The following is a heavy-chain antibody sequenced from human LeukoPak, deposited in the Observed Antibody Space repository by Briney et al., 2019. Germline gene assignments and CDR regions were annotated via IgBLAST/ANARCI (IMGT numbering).Heavy chain of an antibody. J-gene: IGHJ4*02. Sequence: SVKVSCKASGGTFSSYAISWVRQAPGQGLEWMGGIIPIFGTANYAQKFQGRVTITADKSTSTAYMELSSLRSEDTAVYYCANSKMATIGGYFDYWGQGTLVTVSS. V-gene: IGHV1-69*06. D-gene: IGHD5-24*01. CDR3: ANSKMATIGGYFDY. CDR1: GGTFSSYA. CDR2: IIPIFGTA.